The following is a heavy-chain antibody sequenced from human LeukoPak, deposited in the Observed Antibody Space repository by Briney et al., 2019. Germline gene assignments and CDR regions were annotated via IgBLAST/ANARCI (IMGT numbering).Heavy chain of an antibody. D-gene: IGHD3-10*01. Sequence: GGSRRLSCAASGFTFSSYAMRWVRQAPGKGLEWVSSISGSGGSTYYADSVKGRFTISRDNSKNTLYLQMNSLRAEDTAVYYCAKDWDYYGSGSYSDYWGQGTQVTFTS. CDR3: AKDWDYYGSGSYSDY. CDR1: GFTFSSYA. V-gene: IGHV3-23*01. CDR2: ISGSGGST. J-gene: IGHJ4*02.